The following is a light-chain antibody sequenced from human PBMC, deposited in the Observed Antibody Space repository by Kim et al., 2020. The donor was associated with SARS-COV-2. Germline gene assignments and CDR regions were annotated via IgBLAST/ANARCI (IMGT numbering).Light chain of an antibody. V-gene: IGKV1-33*01. CDR1: QYISNY. CDR3: QQYDNLPRFT. Sequence: SVEASVPITCQASQYISNYLNWYQQKPGKAPTLLIYDASNLETGVPSRFIGSGSGTDFTFTISSLQPEVIATYYCQQYDNLPRFTFGPGTKVDIK. CDR2: DAS. J-gene: IGKJ3*01.